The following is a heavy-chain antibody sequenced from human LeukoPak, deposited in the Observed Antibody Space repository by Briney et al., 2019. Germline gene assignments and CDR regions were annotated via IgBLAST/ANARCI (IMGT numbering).Heavy chain of an antibody. CDR1: GFTFSSYA. J-gene: IGHJ6*03. CDR3: ARSAKPSYYYYMDV. D-gene: IGHD1-14*01. CDR2: ISYDGSNK. V-gene: IGHV3-30-3*01. Sequence: PGGSLRLSCAASGFTFSSYAMHWVRQAPGKGLEWVAVISYDGSNKYYADSVKGRFTISRDNSKNTLYLQMNSLRAEDTAVYYCARSAKPSYYYYMDVWGKGTTVTVSS.